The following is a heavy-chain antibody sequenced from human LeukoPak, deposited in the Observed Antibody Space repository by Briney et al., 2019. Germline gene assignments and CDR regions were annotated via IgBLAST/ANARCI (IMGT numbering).Heavy chain of an antibody. D-gene: IGHD2-2*01. J-gene: IGHJ4*02. CDR1: GGSFSGYY. V-gene: IGHV4-34*01. CDR3: ARDGRQVVPATSTVDY. CDR2: INHSGST. Sequence: SETLSLTCAVYGGSFSGYYWSWIRQPPGKGLEWIGEINHSGSTNYNPSLKSRVTISVDTSKNQFSLKLSSVTAADTAVYYCARDGRQVVPATSTVDYWGQGTLVTVSS.